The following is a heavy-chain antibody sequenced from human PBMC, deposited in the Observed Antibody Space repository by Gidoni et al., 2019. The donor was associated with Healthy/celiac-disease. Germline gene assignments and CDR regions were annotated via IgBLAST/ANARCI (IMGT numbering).Heavy chain of an antibody. J-gene: IGHJ4*02. D-gene: IGHD4-17*01. CDR3: ARRTVTPTSYDY. CDR1: GGSISSSSYY. Sequence: QLQLQESVPGLVTPSETLSLTCTFSGGSISSSSYYWGWIRQPPGKGLAWIGSIYYSGSTYYNPSLQSRVTISVDTYKNQFSLKLSSVTAADTAVYYCARRTVTPTSYDYWGQGTLVTVSS. CDR2: IYYSGST. V-gene: IGHV4-39*01.